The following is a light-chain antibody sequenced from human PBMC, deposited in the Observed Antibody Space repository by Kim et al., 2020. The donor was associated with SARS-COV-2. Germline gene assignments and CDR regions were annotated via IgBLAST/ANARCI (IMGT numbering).Light chain of an antibody. CDR1: SGSFASVY. V-gene: IGLV6-57*01. Sequence: GKTVTISCPRISGSFASVYVQWFQQRPGSPPIPVIYGDQRRPSGVPARFSGSIDVPSNSASLTISGLQTEDESDYYCHSYDSTHWVFGGGTQLTVL. CDR3: HSYDSTHWV. J-gene: IGLJ3*02. CDR2: GDQ.